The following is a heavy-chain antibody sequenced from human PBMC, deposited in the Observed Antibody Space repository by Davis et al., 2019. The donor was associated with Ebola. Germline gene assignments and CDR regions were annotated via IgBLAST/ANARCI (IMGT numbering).Heavy chain of an antibody. J-gene: IGHJ4*02. CDR1: GFSFTDYG. Sequence: ASVKVSCKASGFSFTDYGITWVRQAPGQGLEFMGWISAYNGNTNYAQKFQGRVTMTRDTSTSTVYMELSSLRSEDTAVYYCARAQFPTTSDHWGQGTLVTVSS. CDR2: ISAYNGNT. V-gene: IGHV1-18*01. CDR3: ARAQFPTTSDH. D-gene: IGHD1-1*01.